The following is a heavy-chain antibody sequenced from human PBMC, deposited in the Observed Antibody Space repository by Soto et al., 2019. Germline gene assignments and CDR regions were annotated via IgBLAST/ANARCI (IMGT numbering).Heavy chain of an antibody. CDR3: AASPEWSYALNPLAITTFGFC. V-gene: IGHV1-69*01. CDR1: GGTFTKYA. CDR2: IIPVFGAT. D-gene: IGHD3-22*01. Sequence: QVQLVQSGAEVRKPGSSVKVSCKASGGTFTKYAISWVRQAPGQGLEWLGGIIPVFGATDYAQTFQDRVTITSAEATRTVHMELRSLSSEDTAVEFCAASPEWSYALNPLAITTFGFCWGQGALVTVSP. J-gene: IGHJ4*02.